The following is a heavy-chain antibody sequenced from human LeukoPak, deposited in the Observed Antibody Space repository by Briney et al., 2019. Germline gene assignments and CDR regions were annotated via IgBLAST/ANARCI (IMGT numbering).Heavy chain of an antibody. CDR2: INPNSGGT. J-gene: IGHJ4*02. CDR1: GYTFTGYY. D-gene: IGHD4-17*01. CDR3: ARNSLYGDYKDY. Sequence: ASVKVSCKASGYTFTGYYMHWVRQAPGQGLEWMGWINPNSGGTNYAQKFQGRVTMTRDTPISTAYMELSRLRSDDTAVYYCARNSLYGDYKDYWGQGTLVTVSS. V-gene: IGHV1-2*02.